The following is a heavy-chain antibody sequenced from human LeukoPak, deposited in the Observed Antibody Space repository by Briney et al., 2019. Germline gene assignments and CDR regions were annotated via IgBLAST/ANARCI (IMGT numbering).Heavy chain of an antibody. J-gene: IGHJ4*02. CDR1: GFTFSNYG. V-gene: IGHV3-30*02. CDR3: AFNYDILTGYLGLDY. Sequence: PGGSLRLSCAASGFTFSNYGMHWVRQAPGKGLEWVALIWYDGSNKYYADSVKGRFTISRDNSKNTLYLQMNSLRAEDTAVYYCAFNYDILTGYLGLDYWGQGTLVTVSS. D-gene: IGHD3-9*01. CDR2: IWYDGSNK.